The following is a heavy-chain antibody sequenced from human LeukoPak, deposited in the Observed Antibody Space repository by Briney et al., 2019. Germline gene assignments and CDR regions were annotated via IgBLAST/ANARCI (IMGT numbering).Heavy chain of an antibody. D-gene: IGHD2-2*01. V-gene: IGHV3-30*03. CDR1: GFTFSNSG. Sequence: PGGSLRLSCGASGFTFSNSGIHWVRQAPGKGLEWVAVTSYDETNKYYADSVKGRFTISRDNSKNTVYLQMNSLRSEDTAVYYCARDQRYGSSARCTDFDYWGQGTLVTVSS. CDR3: ARDQRYGSSARCTDFDY. J-gene: IGHJ4*02. CDR2: TSYDETNK.